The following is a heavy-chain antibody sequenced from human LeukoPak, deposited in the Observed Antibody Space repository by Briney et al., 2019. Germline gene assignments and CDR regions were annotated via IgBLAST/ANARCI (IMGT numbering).Heavy chain of an antibody. CDR1: GFTFSSYG. V-gene: IGHV3-30*02. D-gene: IGHD1-7*01. CDR3: AKDRGDLELQHY. CDR2: IRYDGSNK. J-gene: IGHJ4*02. Sequence: TGGSLRLSCAASGFTFSSYGMHWVRQAPGKGLEWVAFIRYDGSNKYYADSVKGRFTISRDNSKNTLYLQMNSLRAEDTAVYYCAKDRGDLELQHYWGQGTLVTVSS.